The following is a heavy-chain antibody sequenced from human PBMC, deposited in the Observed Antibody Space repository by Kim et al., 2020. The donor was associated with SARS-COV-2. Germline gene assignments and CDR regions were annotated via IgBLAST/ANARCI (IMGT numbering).Heavy chain of an antibody. CDR2: ISWNSGSI. D-gene: IGHD6-13*01. J-gene: IGHJ3*02. CDR3: AKDLGSSWYPTRHNAFDI. CDR1: GFTFGDYA. Sequence: GGSLRLSCAASGFTFGDYAMHWVRQAPGKGLEWVSGISWNSGSIGYVDSVKGRFTISRDNAKNSLYLQMNSLRAEDTALYYCAKDLGSSWYPTRHNAFDIWGQGTMVTVSS. V-gene: IGHV3-9*01.